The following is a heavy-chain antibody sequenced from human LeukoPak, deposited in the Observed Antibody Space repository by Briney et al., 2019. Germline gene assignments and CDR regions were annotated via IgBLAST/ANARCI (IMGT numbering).Heavy chain of an antibody. CDR2: IYHSGST. CDR1: GGSISRSNW. D-gene: IGHD3-16*02. Sequence: SETLSLTCAVSGGSISRSNWWSWVRQPPGKGLEWIGEIYHSGSTNYNPSLKSRVTISVDKSKNQFSLKLSSVTAADTAVYYCARNGGYDYVWGSYHVFDYWGQGTLVTVSS. CDR3: ARNGGYDYVWGSYHVFDY. V-gene: IGHV4-4*02. J-gene: IGHJ4*02.